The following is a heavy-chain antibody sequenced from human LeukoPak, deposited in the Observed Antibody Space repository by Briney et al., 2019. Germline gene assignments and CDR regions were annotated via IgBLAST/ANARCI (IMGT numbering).Heavy chain of an antibody. D-gene: IGHD2-2*01. Sequence: SXTLSLTCTVSGGSISSGDYYWSWIRQPPGKGLEWIGYIYYSGSTYYHPSLKSRVTISVDTSKNQFSLKLSSVTAADTAVYYCARYCSSTSCFFDALDIWGQGTVVTVSS. J-gene: IGHJ3*02. V-gene: IGHV4-30-4*08. CDR1: GGSISSGDYY. CDR2: IYYSGST. CDR3: ARYCSSTSCFFDALDI.